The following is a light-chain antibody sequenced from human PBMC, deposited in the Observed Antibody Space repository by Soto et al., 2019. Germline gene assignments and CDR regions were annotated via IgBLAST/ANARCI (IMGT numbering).Light chain of an antibody. V-gene: IGKV1-5*01. CDR3: QQYTSYPWT. CDR2: DAS. Sequence: DIQMTQSPSTLSASVGDRVTITCRASQSISSWLAWYQQKPGKAPKLLIYDASSLESGVPSRISGSGSGTEFTLTISSLQPDDFATYYCQQYTSYPWTFGQGTKV. CDR1: QSISSW. J-gene: IGKJ1*01.